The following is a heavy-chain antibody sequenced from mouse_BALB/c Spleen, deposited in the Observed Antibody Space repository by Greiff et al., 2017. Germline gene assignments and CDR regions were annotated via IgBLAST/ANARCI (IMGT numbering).Heavy chain of an antibody. CDR2: ISTYYGDA. Sequence: VQGVESGAELVRPGVSVKISCKGSGYTFTDYAMHWVKQSHAKSLEWIGVISTYYGDASYNQKFKGKATMTVDKSSSTAYMELARLTSEDSAIYYCARSGLGWFAYWGQGTLVTVSA. CDR1: GYTFTDYA. V-gene: IGHV1S137*01. CDR3: ARSGLGWFAY. D-gene: IGHD3-3*01. J-gene: IGHJ3*01.